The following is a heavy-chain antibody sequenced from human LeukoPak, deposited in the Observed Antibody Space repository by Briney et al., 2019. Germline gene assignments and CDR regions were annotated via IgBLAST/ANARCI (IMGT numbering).Heavy chain of an antibody. Sequence: SETLSLTCAVYRGSLSGYFWSWIRQPPEKGLEWIGEIYHDGSTNYNPSLKSRVTISMDKSKNQLSLKLNFVTAADTAVYYCARDRGGYTYSHDYWGQGTLVTVSS. CDR3: ARDRGGYTYSHDY. V-gene: IGHV4-34*01. D-gene: IGHD5-18*01. J-gene: IGHJ4*02. CDR1: RGSLSGYF. CDR2: IYHDGST.